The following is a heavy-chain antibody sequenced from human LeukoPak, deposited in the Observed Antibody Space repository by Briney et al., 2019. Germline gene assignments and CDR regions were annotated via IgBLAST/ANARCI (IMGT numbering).Heavy chain of an antibody. V-gene: IGHV3-74*01. CDR3: ATKQWLAPPPDS. J-gene: IGHJ4*02. CDR1: GFTFSMYW. CDR2: INTDGTVT. Sequence: GGSLRLSCAASGFTFSMYWMLWVRQAPGKGLESVSRINTDGTVTTYADSVKGRFTVSRDNADNTMFLQMNSVRDEDTAVYYCATKQWLAPPPDSWGQGTPVTVSS. D-gene: IGHD6-19*01.